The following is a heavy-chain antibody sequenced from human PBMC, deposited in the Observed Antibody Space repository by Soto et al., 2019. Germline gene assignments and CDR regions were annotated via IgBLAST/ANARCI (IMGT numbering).Heavy chain of an antibody. Sequence: QVQLVESGGGVVQPGRSLRLSCAASGFTFSSYAMHWVRQAPGKGLEWVAVISYDGSNKYYADSVKGRFTISRDNSKNTLYLQMNSLRAEDTAVYYCARGRGYSYGPSYFDYWGQGTLVTVSS. J-gene: IGHJ4*02. CDR2: ISYDGSNK. CDR1: GFTFSSYA. CDR3: ARGRGYSYGPSYFDY. D-gene: IGHD5-18*01. V-gene: IGHV3-30-3*01.